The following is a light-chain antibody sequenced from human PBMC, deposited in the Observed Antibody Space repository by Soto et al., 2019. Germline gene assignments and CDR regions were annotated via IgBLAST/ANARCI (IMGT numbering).Light chain of an antibody. CDR2: EVS. V-gene: IGLV2-23*02. Sequence: QSALTQPASVSGSPGQSITISCTRTSSDVGSYNLVSWYQQHPGKAPKVMIYEVSKRPSGVSNRFSGSKSGNTASLTISGRQAEDEADYYCCSYGGSDVFGTGTKVTVL. CDR1: SSDVGSYNL. J-gene: IGLJ1*01. CDR3: CSYGGSDV.